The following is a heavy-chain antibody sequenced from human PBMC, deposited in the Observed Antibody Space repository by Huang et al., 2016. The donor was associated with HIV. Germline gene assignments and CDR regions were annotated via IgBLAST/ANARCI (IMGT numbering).Heavy chain of an antibody. CDR1: TFMFGAYW. CDR3: ATKTGAMDI. D-gene: IGHD1-7*01. Sequence: VESGGRLVQPGGSIRLSCVGSTFMFGAYWRSWVSQPPGKGLEWLANIRQDEREKYYVDSVKGRFNISRDNVKKVVFLEMNNVRVEDTATYFCATKTGAMDIWGQGTTVTVS. CDR2: IRQDEREK. J-gene: IGHJ6*02. V-gene: IGHV3-7*03.